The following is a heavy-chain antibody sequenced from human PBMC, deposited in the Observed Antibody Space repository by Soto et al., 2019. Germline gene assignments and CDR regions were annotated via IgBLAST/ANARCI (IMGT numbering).Heavy chain of an antibody. CDR3: VISTSIVLVPAAIPLLDY. CDR2: FDPEDGET. V-gene: IGHV1-24*01. D-gene: IGHD2-2*01. Sequence: ASVKVSCKVSGYTLTEVSMHWVRQAPGKGLERMGGFDPEDGETIYAQKFQGRVTMTEDTSTDTAYMELSSLRSEDTAVYYFVISTSIVLVPAAIPLLDYWAQGTLVTVSS. CDR1: GYTLTEVS. J-gene: IGHJ4*02.